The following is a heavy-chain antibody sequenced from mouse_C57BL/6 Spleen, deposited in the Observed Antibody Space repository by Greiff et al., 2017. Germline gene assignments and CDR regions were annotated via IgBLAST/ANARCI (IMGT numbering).Heavy chain of an antibody. CDR3: ARSSIGYDGRGFDY. J-gene: IGHJ2*01. D-gene: IGHD2-3*01. Sequence: VQLQQSGAELAKPGASVKLSCKASGYTFTSYWMHWVKQRPGQGLEWIGYINPSSGYTKYNQKFKDTATLTADKSSSTAYMQLSSLTYEDSAVYYCARSSIGYDGRGFDYWGQGTTLTVSS. CDR2: INPSSGYT. V-gene: IGHV1-7*01. CDR1: GYTFTSYW.